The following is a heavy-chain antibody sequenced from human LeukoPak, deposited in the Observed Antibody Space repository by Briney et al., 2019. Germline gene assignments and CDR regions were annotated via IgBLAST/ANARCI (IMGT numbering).Heavy chain of an antibody. CDR3: ASLVDCGGDCYYFDY. Sequence: VASVKVSCKASGGTFRSYAISWVRQAPGQGLEWMGRIIPILAIAKYAQKFQGRVTITADKTTSTAYMELSSLRSEDTAVYYCASLVDCGGDCYYFDYWGQGTLVTVSS. D-gene: IGHD2-21*02. J-gene: IGHJ4*02. CDR1: GGTFRSYA. CDR2: IIPILAIA. V-gene: IGHV1-69*04.